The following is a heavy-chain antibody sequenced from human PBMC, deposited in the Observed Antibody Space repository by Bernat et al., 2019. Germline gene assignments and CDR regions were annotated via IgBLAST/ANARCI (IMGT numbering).Heavy chain of an antibody. Sequence: EVQLVQSGAEVKKPGESLKISCKGSGYSFTNYWIAWLRQMPGKGLEWMGVIYSGDSDIRYSPSFQGQGTISADTSISTAYLQWSSLRASDTAMYYCARHTTGINDYWGQGTLVTVSS. V-gene: IGHV5-51*01. CDR2: IYSGDSDI. D-gene: IGHD2-8*01. J-gene: IGHJ4*02. CDR1: GYSFTNYW. CDR3: ARHTTGINDY.